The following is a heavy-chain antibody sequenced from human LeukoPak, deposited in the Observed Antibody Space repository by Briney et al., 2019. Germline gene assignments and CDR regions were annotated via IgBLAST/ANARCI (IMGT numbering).Heavy chain of an antibody. V-gene: IGHV4-4*07. J-gene: IGHJ4*02. CDR3: ARERGTGLFDY. D-gene: IGHD3/OR15-3a*01. CDR1: GGSISSYY. Sequence: PSETLSLTCTVSGGSISSYYRSWIRQPAGKGLEWIGRIYTSGSTNYNPSLKSRVTISVDKSKNQFSLKLSSVTAADTAVYYCARERGTGLFDYWGQGTLVTVSS. CDR2: IYTSGST.